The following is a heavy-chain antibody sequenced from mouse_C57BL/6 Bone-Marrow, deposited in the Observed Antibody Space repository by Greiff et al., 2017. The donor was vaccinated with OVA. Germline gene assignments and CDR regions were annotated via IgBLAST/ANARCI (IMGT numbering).Heavy chain of an antibody. J-gene: IGHJ1*03. V-gene: IGHV1-81*01. CDR2: IYPRSGNT. CDR1: GYTFTSYG. Sequence: LVESGAELARPGASVKLSCKASGYTFTSYGISWVKQRTGQGLEWIGEIYPRSGNTYYNEKFKGKATLTADKSSSTAYMELRSLTSEDSAVYFCARSVYYGSSYWDFDVWGTGTTVTVSS. D-gene: IGHD1-1*01. CDR3: ARSVYYGSSYWDFDV.